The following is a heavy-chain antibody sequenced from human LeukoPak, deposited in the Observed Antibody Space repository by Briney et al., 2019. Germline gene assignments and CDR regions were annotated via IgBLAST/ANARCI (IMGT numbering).Heavy chain of an antibody. J-gene: IGHJ6*02. D-gene: IGHD3-10*01. Sequence: SETLSLTCTVSGGSISSSYSYWGWIRQPPGKGLEWIGNIYYSGSTYYSPSLTSRVTVSVDTSENQFSLKLSSVTAADTAVYYFARAHSKAPYYFGVGVWGQGTTVTVPS. CDR3: ARAHSKAPYYFGVGV. CDR1: GGSISSSYSY. V-gene: IGHV4-39*07. CDR2: IYYSGST.